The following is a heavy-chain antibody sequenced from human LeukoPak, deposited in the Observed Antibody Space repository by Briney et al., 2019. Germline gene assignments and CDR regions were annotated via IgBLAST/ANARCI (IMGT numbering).Heavy chain of an antibody. V-gene: IGHV1-2*02. CDR3: ARANPLYCSSTTCLFDY. CDR1: GYTFTGYY. J-gene: IGHJ4*02. CDR2: INPNSGGT. D-gene: IGHD2-2*01. Sequence: ASVNVSCKASGYTFTGYYMHWVRQAPGQGFEWMGWINPNSGGTNYAQKFQGRVTMTRDTSISTAHMELSRLRSDDTAVYYCARANPLYCSSTTCLFDYWGQGTLVTVSS.